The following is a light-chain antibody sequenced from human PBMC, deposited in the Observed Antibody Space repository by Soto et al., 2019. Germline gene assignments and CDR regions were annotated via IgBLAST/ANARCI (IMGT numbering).Light chain of an antibody. CDR3: CSFAGSSTLYV. V-gene: IGLV2-23*02. J-gene: IGLJ1*01. Sequence: QSALTQPASVSGSPGQSITISCTGTSSDVGSYNLVSWYQQHPGKAPKLTIYEVSKRPSGVSNRFPGSKSGNTASLTISGLQAEDEADYSCCSFAGSSTLYVFGPGTKVTVL. CDR2: EVS. CDR1: SSDVGSYNL.